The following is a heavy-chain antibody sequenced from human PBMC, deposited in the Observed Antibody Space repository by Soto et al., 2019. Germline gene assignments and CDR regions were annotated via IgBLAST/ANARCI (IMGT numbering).Heavy chain of an antibody. V-gene: IGHV1-18*01. CDR1: CYTFSTYP. CDR2: ISTYNVKT. J-gene: IGHJ4*02. Sequence: GASVXVSFKTSCYTFSTYPSMLVLQAPGQGLEWVGWISTYNVKTNYGQKFQGRVTITSDTSTSTAYMDLRNLRSDDTAVYYCARDRLEEAIGTFEKWGQGTLVKVYS. CDR3: ARDRLEEAIGTFEK. D-gene: IGHD3-16*01.